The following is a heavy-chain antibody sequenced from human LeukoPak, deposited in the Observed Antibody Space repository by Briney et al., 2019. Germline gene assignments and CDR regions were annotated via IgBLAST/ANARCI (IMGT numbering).Heavy chain of an antibody. CDR1: GFTFSSYA. Sequence: GGSLRLSCAASGFTFSSYAMSWVRQAPGKGLEWVSVISGSIGSRYYADSVKGRFTISRDNSKNTVYLQMNSLRAEDTAVYYCAKTQREGFDYWGQGTLVTVSS. V-gene: IGHV3-23*01. CDR2: ISGSIGSR. D-gene: IGHD1-26*01. CDR3: AKTQREGFDY. J-gene: IGHJ4*02.